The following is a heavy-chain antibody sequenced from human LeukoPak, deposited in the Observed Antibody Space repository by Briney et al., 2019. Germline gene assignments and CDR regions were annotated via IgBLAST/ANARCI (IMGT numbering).Heavy chain of an antibody. CDR2: MNPNSGNT. V-gene: IGHV1-8*01. CDR1: GYTFTSYD. Sequence: EASVKVSCKASGYTFTSYDINWVRQATGQGLEWMGWMNPNSGNTGYAQKFQGRVTMTRNTSISTAYMELSSLRSEDTAVYYCARDREYYHDSSGYYSYNWFDPWGQGTLVTVSS. CDR3: ARDREYYHDSSGYYSYNWFDP. J-gene: IGHJ5*02. D-gene: IGHD3-22*01.